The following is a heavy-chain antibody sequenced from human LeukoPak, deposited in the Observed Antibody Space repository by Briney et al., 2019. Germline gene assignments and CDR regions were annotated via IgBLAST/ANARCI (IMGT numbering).Heavy chain of an antibody. CDR2: IKSKNDGETT. J-gene: IGHJ4*02. CDR3: TPVMVEDRGF. CDR1: GYTFSDYT. D-gene: IGHD2-15*01. V-gene: IGHV3-15*01. Sequence: PGGSLRLSCGASGYTFSDYTMNWVRQAPGKGPEWVGRIKSKNDGETTDYGAPVKGRFTISRDDSKNTLYLQMNSLKTDDTAIYYCTPVMVEDRGFWGQGTLVTVSS.